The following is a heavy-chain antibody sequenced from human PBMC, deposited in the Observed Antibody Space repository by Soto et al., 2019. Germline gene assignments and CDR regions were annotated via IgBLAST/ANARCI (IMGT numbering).Heavy chain of an antibody. CDR1: GYTFTSYY. D-gene: IGHD4-17*01. Sequence: GASVKVSCKASGYTFTSYYMHWVRQAPGQGLEWMGIINPSGGSTSYAQKFQGRVTMTRDTSTGTVYMELSSLRSEDTAVYYCPVMTTVTSGRLGGFDYWGQGTLVTVSS. CDR3: PVMTTVTSGRLGGFDY. CDR2: INPSGGST. V-gene: IGHV1-46*01. J-gene: IGHJ4*02.